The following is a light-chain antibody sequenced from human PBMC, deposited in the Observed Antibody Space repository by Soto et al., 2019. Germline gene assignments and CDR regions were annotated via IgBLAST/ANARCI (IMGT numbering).Light chain of an antibody. CDR1: QSISSW. CDR3: QQYDGYST. CDR2: DAS. Sequence: DIQMTQSPSTLSASVGDRVTITCRASQSISSWLAWYQQKPGKAPNLLIYDASSLKGGVPSRFSGGGSGTEFTLTISSLQPDDFATYFCQQYDGYSTFGQGTKVEIK. V-gene: IGKV1-5*01. J-gene: IGKJ1*01.